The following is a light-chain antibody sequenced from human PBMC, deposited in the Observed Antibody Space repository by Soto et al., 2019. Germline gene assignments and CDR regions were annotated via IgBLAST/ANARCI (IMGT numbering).Light chain of an antibody. CDR2: GTS. Sequence: EIVLTQSPGTLSLSPGERATLSFRASQSVNSNLAWYQQKAGQAPRLLIYGTSTRATGIPARFSGSGSGTDFTLTISSLQFEDFAVYYCQQYNNWPRTFGQGTKVDIK. CDR1: QSVNSN. J-gene: IGKJ1*01. CDR3: QQYNNWPRT. V-gene: IGKV3-15*01.